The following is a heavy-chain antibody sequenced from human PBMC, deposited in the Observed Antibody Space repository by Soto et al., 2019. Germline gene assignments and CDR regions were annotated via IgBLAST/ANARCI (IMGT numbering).Heavy chain of an antibody. J-gene: IGHJ3*02. CDR2: ISGSGGRT. CDR1: GFPLSSYA. CDR3: AKGGYYSLFDI. V-gene: IGHV3-23*01. Sequence: PWLSMRLSCVASGFPLSSYAMSWVRQTPGKGMERVSGISGSGGRTYYADNVKGRFTISRDNSNNTLSLQMHILRVEDTAVYFCAKGGYYSLFDIWGQGXIVTV. D-gene: IGHD3-16*01.